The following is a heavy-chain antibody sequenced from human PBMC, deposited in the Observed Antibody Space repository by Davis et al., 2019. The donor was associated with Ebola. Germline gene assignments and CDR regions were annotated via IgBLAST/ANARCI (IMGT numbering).Heavy chain of an antibody. CDR3: ARGREVGAAESGY. V-gene: IGHV3-33*01. D-gene: IGHD1-26*01. CDR2: IWYDGSNK. CDR1: GFTFSSYG. J-gene: IGHJ4*02. Sequence: GESLKISCTASGFTFSSYGMDWVRQAPGKGLEWVALIWYDGSNKYYGDSVKGRFTISRDNSKNTLYLQMNSLRAEDTGVYYCARGREVGAAESGYWGQGTLVTVSS.